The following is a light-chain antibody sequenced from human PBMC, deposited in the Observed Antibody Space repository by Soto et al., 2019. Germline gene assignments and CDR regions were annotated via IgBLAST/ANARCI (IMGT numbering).Light chain of an antibody. CDR1: QSISSN. CDR2: GTS. V-gene: IGKV3-15*01. J-gene: IGKJ5*01. CDR3: QQYNNWPLT. Sequence: EILMTQSPASLSVSPGERVILSCRATQSISSNLAWYQQKPGQAPRLLIYGTSTRAPGIPARFSGSGSGTEFTLTITSLQSEDFALYFCQQYNNWPLTFGQGTRLEIK.